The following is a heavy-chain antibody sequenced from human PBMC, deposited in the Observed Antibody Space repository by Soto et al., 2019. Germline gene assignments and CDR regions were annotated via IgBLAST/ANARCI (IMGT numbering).Heavy chain of an antibody. J-gene: IGHJ4*02. D-gene: IGHD2-2*01. V-gene: IGHV3-48*01. CDR2: ISSSSSTI. CDR3: AREHCSSTSCLNVFDY. CDR1: GFTFSSYS. Sequence: GGSLRLSCAASGFTFSSYSMNRVRQAPGKGLEWVSYISSSSSTIYYADSVKGRFTISRDNAKNSLYLQMNSLRAEDTAVYYCAREHCSSTSCLNVFDYWGQGTRVTVSS.